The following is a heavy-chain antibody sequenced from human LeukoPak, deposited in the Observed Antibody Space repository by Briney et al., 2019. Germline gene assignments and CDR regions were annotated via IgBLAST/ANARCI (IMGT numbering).Heavy chain of an antibody. Sequence: SQTLSLTCAISGDSVSSNSAAWNWIRQSPSRGLEWLGRTYYRSKWYNDYAVSVKSRITINADTSKNQFSLHLNSVTPEDTAVYFCTGGGDGWFDPWGQGTLVTVSS. V-gene: IGHV6-1*01. CDR2: TYYRSKWYN. CDR3: TGGGDGWFDP. CDR1: GDSVSSNSAA. D-gene: IGHD3-16*01. J-gene: IGHJ5*02.